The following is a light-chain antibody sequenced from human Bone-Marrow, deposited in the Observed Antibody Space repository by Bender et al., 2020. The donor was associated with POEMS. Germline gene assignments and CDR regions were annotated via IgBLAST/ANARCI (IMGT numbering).Light chain of an antibody. CDR1: SSDVGNYNL. CDR3: CSKGDSDTMV. Sequence: QSALTQPASVSASPGQSITISCTGTSSDVGNYNLVSWYQQHPGKAPKLIIYEVTKRPSGISNRFSASKSGHTVSLTISGLQPEDEADYYCCSKGDSDTMVFGGGTKLTVL. CDR2: EVT. J-gene: IGLJ3*02. V-gene: IGLV2-23*02.